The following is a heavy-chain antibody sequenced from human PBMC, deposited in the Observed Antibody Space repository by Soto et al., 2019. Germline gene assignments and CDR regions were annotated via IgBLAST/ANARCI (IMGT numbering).Heavy chain of an antibody. J-gene: IGHJ4*02. CDR3: AILDSSTWYTGYYFDY. CDR1: GFPFTTFA. V-gene: IGHV3-23*01. D-gene: IGHD6-13*01. CDR2: FIDGGSNT. Sequence: EVQLLESGGGLDRLGGSLRLSFAASGFPFTTFAMTWVRQAPGKGLDCVSAFIDGGSNTYYTDSVKGRFTISRDNSKNTVFLQMNSLRAEDTAVYYCAILDSSTWYTGYYFDYWGQGTLVTVSS.